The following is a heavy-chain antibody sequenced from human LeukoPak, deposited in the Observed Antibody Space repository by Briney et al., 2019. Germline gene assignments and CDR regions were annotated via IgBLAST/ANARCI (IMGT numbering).Heavy chain of an antibody. V-gene: IGHV3-7*01. D-gene: IGHD6-19*01. Sequence: PGGSLRLSCAASGFTFSSYWMSWVRQAPGKGLEWVANIKQDGSEKYYVDSVKGRFTISRDNAKNSLYLQMNSLRAEDTAVYYCARDEGSGWYFSVPYFDPWGQGTLVTVSS. CDR1: GFTFSSYW. CDR2: IKQDGSEK. J-gene: IGHJ5*02. CDR3: ARDEGSGWYFSVPYFDP.